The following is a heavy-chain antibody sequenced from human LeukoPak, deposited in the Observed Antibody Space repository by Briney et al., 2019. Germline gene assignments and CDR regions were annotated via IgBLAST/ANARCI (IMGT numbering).Heavy chain of an antibody. J-gene: IGHJ5*02. CDR2: INHSGST. Sequence: SETLPLTCAVYGGSFSGYYWSWIRQPPGKGLEWIGEINHSGSTYYNPSLKSRVTISVDTSKNQFSLKLSSVTAADTAVYYCAGYSSGWSLNWFDPWGQGTLVTVSS. V-gene: IGHV4-34*01. D-gene: IGHD6-19*01. CDR1: GGSFSGYY. CDR3: AGYSSGWSLNWFDP.